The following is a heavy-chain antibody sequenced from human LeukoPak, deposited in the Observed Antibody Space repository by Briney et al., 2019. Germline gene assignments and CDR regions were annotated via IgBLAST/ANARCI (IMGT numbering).Heavy chain of an antibody. D-gene: IGHD3-10*01. CDR3: AREGLIMVGGVIPKEAGGWSDP. CDR2: FSASGNG. Sequence: TSETLSLTCTVSGDSISTDDYYWSWIRQPAGKGLEWIGRFSASGNGNYNPSLKSRLTMSVDTSKNQFSLKLNSVTAADTAVYYCAREGLIMVGGVIPKEAGGWSDPWAKEPLVPFPS. CDR1: GDSISTDDYY. V-gene: IGHV4-61*02. J-gene: IGHJ5*02.